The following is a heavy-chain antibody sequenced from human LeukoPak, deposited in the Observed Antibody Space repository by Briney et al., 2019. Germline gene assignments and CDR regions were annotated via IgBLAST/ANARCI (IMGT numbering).Heavy chain of an antibody. CDR1: GGSIRSGHYY. V-gene: IGHV4-61*09. CDR3: ARGFVGWYVGLDDAFDI. D-gene: IGHD6-19*01. J-gene: IGHJ3*02. CDR2: IYTSGST. Sequence: SETLSLTCTVSGGSIRSGHYYWSWIRQPAGKGLEWIGHIYTSGSTKYNPSLKSRVTISIDTSKNQFSLKLNSVTAADTAVYYCARGFVGWYVGLDDAFDIWGQGTMVTVSS.